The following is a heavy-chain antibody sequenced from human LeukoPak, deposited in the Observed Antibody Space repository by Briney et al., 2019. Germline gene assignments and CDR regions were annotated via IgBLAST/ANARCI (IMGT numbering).Heavy chain of an antibody. D-gene: IGHD2-2*01. Sequence: ASVKVSCKASGYTFTSYYMHWVRQAPGQGLEWMGIINPSGGSTSYAQKFQGRVTMTRDTSTSTVYMELSSLRSEDTAVYYCARGIWDIVVVPAAKGETNWFDPWGQGTLVTVSS. CDR1: GYTFTSYY. CDR2: INPSGGST. J-gene: IGHJ5*02. CDR3: ARGIWDIVVVPAAKGETNWFDP. V-gene: IGHV1-46*01.